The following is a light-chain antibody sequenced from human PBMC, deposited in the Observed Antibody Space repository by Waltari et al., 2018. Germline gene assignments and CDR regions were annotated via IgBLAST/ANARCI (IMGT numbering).Light chain of an antibody. Sequence: DIQMTQSPSSLSASVGDRVTITCRASQSINSSVNWYQQRPGKAPKLLIYASSRLHSGFPSRFSGSGSATDFTLTINSLQPEDFATYYCQQSHSSPLTFGGGTKVEN. V-gene: IGKV1-39*01. CDR1: QSINSS. CDR3: QQSHSSPLT. CDR2: ASS. J-gene: IGKJ4*01.